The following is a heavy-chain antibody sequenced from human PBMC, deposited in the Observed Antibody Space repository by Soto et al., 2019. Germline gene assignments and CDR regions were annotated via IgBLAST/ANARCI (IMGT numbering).Heavy chain of an antibody. CDR1: GFTFSNAW. J-gene: IGHJ4*02. V-gene: IGHV3-15*07. CDR3: ASSRFLEWFYDY. CDR2: IKSKIDGGTT. Sequence: GGSLRLSCAASGFTFSNAWINWVRQAPGKGLEWVGRIKSKIDGGTTDFAAPVKGRFTISRDNSKNTLYLQMNSLRAEDTAVYYCASSRFLEWFYDYWGQGTLVTVSS. D-gene: IGHD3-3*01.